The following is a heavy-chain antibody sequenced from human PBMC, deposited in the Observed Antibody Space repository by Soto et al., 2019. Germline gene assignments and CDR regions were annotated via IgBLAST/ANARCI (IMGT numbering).Heavy chain of an antibody. CDR1: GGTFSSYA. J-gene: IGHJ4*02. CDR3: ARGPAGVLRFLEWLLYFDY. CDR2: IIPIFGTA. Sequence: EASVKVSCKASGGTFSSYAISWVRQAPGQGLEWMGGIIPIFGTANYAQKFQGRVTITADESTSTAYMELSSLRSEDTAVYYCARGPAGVLRFLEWLLYFDYWGQGTLVTVSS. D-gene: IGHD3-3*01. V-gene: IGHV1-69*13.